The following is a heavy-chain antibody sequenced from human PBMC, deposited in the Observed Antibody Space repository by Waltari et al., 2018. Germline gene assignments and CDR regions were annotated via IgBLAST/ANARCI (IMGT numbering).Heavy chain of an antibody. CDR3: ASDDYYDSSGSKPAEYFQH. J-gene: IGHJ1*01. D-gene: IGHD3-22*01. CDR2: ISSSGSTI. Sequence: VSYISSSGSTIYYADSVKGRFTISRDNAKNSLYLQMNSLRAEDTAVYYCASDDYYDSSGSKPAEYFQHWGQGTLVTVSS. V-gene: IGHV3-11*01.